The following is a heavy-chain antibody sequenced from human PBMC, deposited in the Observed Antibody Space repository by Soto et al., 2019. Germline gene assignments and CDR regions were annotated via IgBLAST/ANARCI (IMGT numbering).Heavy chain of an antibody. J-gene: IGHJ5*02. Sequence: PGGSLRLSCAASGFTFSGYAMGWVRQAPGKGLEWVSAISGSGGSTYYADSVKGRFTISRDNSKNTLYLQMNSLRAEGTAVYYCAKSISAGPHYYDSSGYPSWFDPWGQGTLVTVSS. CDR2: ISGSGGST. V-gene: IGHV3-23*01. CDR3: AKSISAGPHYYDSSGYPSWFDP. CDR1: GFTFSGYA. D-gene: IGHD3-22*01.